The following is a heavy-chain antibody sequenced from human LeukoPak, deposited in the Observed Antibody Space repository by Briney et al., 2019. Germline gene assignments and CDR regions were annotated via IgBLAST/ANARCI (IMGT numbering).Heavy chain of an antibody. J-gene: IGHJ4*02. CDR3: AKGPLDYDSSGSLGDY. V-gene: IGHV3-9*01. D-gene: IGHD3-22*01. CDR2: ISWNSGSI. Sequence: GGSLRLSCAASGFTFDDYAMHWVRQAPGKGLEWVSGISWNSGSIGYADSVKGRFTISRDNAKNSLYLQMNSLRAEDTALYYCAKGPLDYDSSGSLGDYWGQGTLVTVSS. CDR1: GFTFDDYA.